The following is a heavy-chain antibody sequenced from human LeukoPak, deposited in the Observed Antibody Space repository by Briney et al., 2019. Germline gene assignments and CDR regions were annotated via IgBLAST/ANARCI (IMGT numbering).Heavy chain of an antibody. Sequence: PGGSLRLSCAASRFTFSSYSMNWVRQAPGKGLEWVSSISSSSSYIYYADSVKGRFTISRDNAKNSLYLQMNSLRAEDTAVYYCARDSTYCSSTSCFDYWGQGTLVTVSS. V-gene: IGHV3-21*01. CDR3: ARDSTYCSSTSCFDY. CDR1: RFTFSSYS. D-gene: IGHD2-2*01. CDR2: ISSSSSYI. J-gene: IGHJ4*02.